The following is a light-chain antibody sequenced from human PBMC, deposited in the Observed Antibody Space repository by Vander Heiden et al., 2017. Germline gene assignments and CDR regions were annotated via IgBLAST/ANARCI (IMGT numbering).Light chain of an antibody. J-gene: IGKJ5*01. CDR3: QQLNSSQIT. V-gene: IGKV1-9*01. CDR1: QGISSY. Sequence: DIQLTQSPSFLSASVGDRVTITCRASQGISSYLAWYQQKPGKAPKLLIYAASTLQSGVPSRFSGSGSGTEFTLTISSLQPEDFATYYCQQLNSSQITFGQGTLMEIK. CDR2: AAS.